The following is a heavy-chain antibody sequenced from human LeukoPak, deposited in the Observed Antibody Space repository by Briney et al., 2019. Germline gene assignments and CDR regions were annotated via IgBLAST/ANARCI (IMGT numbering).Heavy chain of an antibody. CDR3: ARDKTVVTPWFDP. D-gene: IGHD4-23*01. J-gene: IGHJ5*02. V-gene: IGHV1-46*01. CDR2: INPSGGST. Sequence: ASVKVSCKASGYTFTSYYMHWVRPAPGQGLEWMGIINPSGGSTSYAQKFQGRVTMTRDMSTSTVYMELSSLRSEDTAGYYCARDKTVVTPWFDPWGQGTLVTVSS. CDR1: GYTFTSYY.